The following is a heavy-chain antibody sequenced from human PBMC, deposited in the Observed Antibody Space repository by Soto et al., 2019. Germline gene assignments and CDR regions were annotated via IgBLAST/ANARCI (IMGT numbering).Heavy chain of an antibody. J-gene: IGHJ4*02. D-gene: IGHD3-3*01. CDR2: VDSSGTYT. V-gene: IGHV3-64*02. CDR1: GFTFGGFG. CDR3: ARDWGGYCLAQLDY. Sequence: GGSLRLSCAASGFTFGGFGMYWFRQAPGKGLQFVSAVDSSGTYTYYEDSVKGRFTISRDNSKNTLYLQMGSLRTEDMAVYYCARDWGGYCLAQLDYWGQGTLVTVSS.